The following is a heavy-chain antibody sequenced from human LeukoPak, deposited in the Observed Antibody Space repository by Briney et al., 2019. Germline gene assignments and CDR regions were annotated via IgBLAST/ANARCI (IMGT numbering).Heavy chain of an antibody. Sequence: GGSLRLSCAASGFTFSSYSMNWVRQAPGKGLEWVSVIHSGGTTDYADSVKGRFTISRDNSKNTLYLQMSSLRAEDTAVYYCAKGGHGYWDFDLWGRGTLVTVSS. CDR2: IHSGGTT. D-gene: IGHD3-16*01. CDR3: AKGGHGYWDFDL. CDR1: GFTFSSYS. J-gene: IGHJ2*01. V-gene: IGHV3-66*01.